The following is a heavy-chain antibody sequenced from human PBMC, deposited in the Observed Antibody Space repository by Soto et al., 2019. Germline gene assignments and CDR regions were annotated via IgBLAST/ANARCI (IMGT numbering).Heavy chain of an antibody. D-gene: IGHD3-3*01. CDR2: INPSGGST. CDR1: GYTFTSYY. Sequence: ASVKVSCKASGYTFTSYYMHWVRQAPGQGLEWMGIINPSGGSTSYAQKFQGRVTMTRDTSTSTVYMELGSLRSEDTAVYYCARGTRVLRFLEWSPGDYGMDVWGQGTTVTVSS. CDR3: ARGTRVLRFLEWSPGDYGMDV. J-gene: IGHJ6*02. V-gene: IGHV1-46*01.